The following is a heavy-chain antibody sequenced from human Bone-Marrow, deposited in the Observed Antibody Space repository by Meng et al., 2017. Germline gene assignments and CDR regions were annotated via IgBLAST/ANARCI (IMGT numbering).Heavy chain of an antibody. V-gene: IGHV2-70*04. D-gene: IGHD3-22*01. CDR2: IDWDDDK. CDR3: ARGRYYYDSSSFYYDY. J-gene: IGHJ4*02. CDR1: GFSLSTTDMR. Sequence: SGPTLVKPTQTLTLTCTFSGFSLSTTDMRVSWIRQPPGKALEWLARIDWDDDKFYTSSLETRLTISKGASKNQVVLTMTNMDPADTATYYCARGRYYYDSSSFYYDYWGQGTLVT.